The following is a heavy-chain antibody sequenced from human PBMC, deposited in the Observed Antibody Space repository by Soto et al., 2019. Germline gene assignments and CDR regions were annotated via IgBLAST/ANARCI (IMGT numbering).Heavy chain of an antibody. CDR2: ISYDGSNK. Sequence: GGSLRLSCAASGVTFSSYGMHWVRQAPGKGLEWVAVISYDGSNKYYADSVKGRSTISRDNSKNTLYLQMNSLRAEDTAVYYCAKDYVPYGLGPDPFAIWGQGTMVTVSS. J-gene: IGHJ3*02. V-gene: IGHV3-30*18. CDR1: GVTFSSYG. CDR3: AKDYVPYGLGPDPFAI. D-gene: IGHD3-10*02.